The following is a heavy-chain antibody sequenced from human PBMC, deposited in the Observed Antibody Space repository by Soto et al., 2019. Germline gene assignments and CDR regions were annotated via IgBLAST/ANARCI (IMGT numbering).Heavy chain of an antibody. Sequence: QPGGSLRLSCAASGFTFSSYSMNWVRQAPGKGLEWVSYISSSSSTIYYADSVKGRFTISRDNAKNSLYLQMNSLRAEDTAVYYCARGVRPLLEWLSNLFDYWGQGTLVTVSS. CDR1: GFTFSSYS. V-gene: IGHV3-48*01. CDR3: ARGVRPLLEWLSNLFDY. CDR2: ISSSSSTI. J-gene: IGHJ4*02. D-gene: IGHD3-3*01.